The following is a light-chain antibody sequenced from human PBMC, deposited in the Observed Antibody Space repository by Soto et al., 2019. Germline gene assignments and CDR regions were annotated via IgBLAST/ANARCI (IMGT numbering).Light chain of an antibody. CDR2: DVT. Sequence: QSVLTQPPSVSGSPGQSVAISCSGSSSDVGSNNRVSWYQQSPGTAPKLMIYDVTNRPSGVPDRFSGSKSGNTASLTISGLQAEDEADYYCSSFTTSSTDVFGTGTKVTVL. CDR3: SSFTTSSTDV. J-gene: IGLJ1*01. CDR1: SSDVGSNNR. V-gene: IGLV2-18*02.